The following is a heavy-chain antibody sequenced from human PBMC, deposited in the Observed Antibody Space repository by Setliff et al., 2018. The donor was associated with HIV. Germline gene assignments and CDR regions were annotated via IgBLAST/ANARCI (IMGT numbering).Heavy chain of an antibody. CDR1: GYSFTTYA. Sequence: ASVKVSCKASGYSFTTYAISWVRQAPGQGLEWMGGILPIFGSTDYAQKFQGRLTITAVQSQNTVYMELSSLRSDDTAVYYCTNRGGSGTNVGNWFDPWGQGTLVTVSS. CDR3: TNRGGSGTNVGNWFDP. J-gene: IGHJ5*02. CDR2: ILPIFGST. D-gene: IGHD3-10*01. V-gene: IGHV1-69*13.